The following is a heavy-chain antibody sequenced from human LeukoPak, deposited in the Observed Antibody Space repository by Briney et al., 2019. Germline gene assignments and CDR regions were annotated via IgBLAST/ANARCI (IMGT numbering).Heavy chain of an antibody. CDR3: ASTDYGGNIDY. CDR1: GGTFSSYA. V-gene: IGHV1-69*01. CDR2: IIPIFGTA. Sequence: GSSVKVSCKSSGGTFSSYAISWVPQAPGQGLEWMGGIIPIFGTANYAQKFQGRVTITADESTSTAYMELSSLRSEDTAVYYCASTDYGGNIDYWGQGTLVTVSS. D-gene: IGHD4-23*01. J-gene: IGHJ4*02.